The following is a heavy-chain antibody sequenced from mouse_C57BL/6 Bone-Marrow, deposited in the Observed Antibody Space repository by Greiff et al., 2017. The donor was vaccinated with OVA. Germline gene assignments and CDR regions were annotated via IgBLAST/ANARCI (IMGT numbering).Heavy chain of an antibody. CDR2: IDPENGDT. V-gene: IGHV14-4*01. D-gene: IGHD1-1*01. J-gene: IGHJ3*01. CDR3: TAPTNYCGSPFAY. Sequence: VQLQQSGAELVRPGASVKLSCTASGFNIKDDYMHWVKQRPEQGLEWIGWIDPENGDTEYASKFQGKATITADTSSNTAYLRLSSLTSEDTAVYYCTAPTNYCGSPFAYWGQGTLVTVSA. CDR1: GFNIKDDY.